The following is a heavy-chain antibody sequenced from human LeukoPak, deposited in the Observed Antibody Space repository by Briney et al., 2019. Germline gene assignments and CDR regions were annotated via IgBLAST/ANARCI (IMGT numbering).Heavy chain of an antibody. CDR3: ARTFSADGDY. D-gene: IGHD6-13*01. J-gene: IGHJ4*02. CDR1: GYTFTSYG. V-gene: IGHV1-2*02. CDR2: INPNSGGT. Sequence: ASVKVSCKTSGYTFTSYGISWVRQAPGQGLEWMGWINPNSGGTNYAQKFQGRVTMTRDTSISTAYMELSRLRSDDTAVYYCARTFSADGDYWGQGTLVTVSS.